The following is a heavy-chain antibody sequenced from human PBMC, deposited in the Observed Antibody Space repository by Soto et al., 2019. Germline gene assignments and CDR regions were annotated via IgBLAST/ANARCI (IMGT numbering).Heavy chain of an antibody. D-gene: IGHD6-19*01. J-gene: IGHJ4*02. CDR3: ARDLRIAVAGYFDY. V-gene: IGHV4-4*02. Sequence: SETLSLTCAVSGGSISSSNWWSFVRQPPGKGLEWIGEIYHSGSTNYNPSLKSRVTISVDKSKNQFSLKLSSVTAADTAVYYCARDLRIAVAGYFDYWGQGTLVTVSS. CDR2: IYHSGST. CDR1: GGSISSSNW.